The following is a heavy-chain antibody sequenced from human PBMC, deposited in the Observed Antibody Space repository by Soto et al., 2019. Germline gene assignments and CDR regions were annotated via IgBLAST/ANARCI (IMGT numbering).Heavy chain of an antibody. D-gene: IGHD6-13*01. CDR2: ISYDGSNK. V-gene: IGHV3-30*18. J-gene: IGHJ4*02. CDR1: GFTFSSYG. CDR3: AKDHEEAAGN. Sequence: GSLRLSCAASGFTFSSYGMHWVRQAPGKGLEWVAVISYDGSNKYYADSVKGRFTISRDNSKNTLYLQMNSLRAEDTAVYYCAKDHEEAAGNWGQGTLVTVSS.